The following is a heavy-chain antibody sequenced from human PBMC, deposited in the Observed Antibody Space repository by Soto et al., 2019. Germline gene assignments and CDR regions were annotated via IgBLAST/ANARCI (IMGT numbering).Heavy chain of an antibody. CDR1: VDSVSSNSAA. D-gene: IGHD2-15*01. CDR3: ASSGPSGYIDY. J-gene: IGHJ4*02. V-gene: IGHV6-1*01. Sequence: PSQTLSLTCAISVDSVSSNSAAWNWIIQSPSRGLEWLGRAYYRSKWYNHYAISVKSRITVNPDTSKNQFSLQLNSVTPEDTAMYYCASSGPSGYIDYRGQGTLVPV. CDR2: AYYRSKWYN.